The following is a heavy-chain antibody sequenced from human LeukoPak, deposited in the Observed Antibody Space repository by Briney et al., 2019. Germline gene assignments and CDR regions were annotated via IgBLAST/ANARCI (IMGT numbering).Heavy chain of an antibody. V-gene: IGHV1-69*04. Sequence: ASVKVSCKASGYTFTGYYMHWVRQAPGQGLEWMGRIIPILGIANYAQKFQGRVTITADKSTSTAYMELSSLRSEDTAVYYCARDRGHSYYYDSSGYPYWGQGTLVTVSS. CDR1: GYTFTGYY. J-gene: IGHJ4*02. CDR3: ARDRGHSYYYDSSGYPY. CDR2: IIPILGIA. D-gene: IGHD3-22*01.